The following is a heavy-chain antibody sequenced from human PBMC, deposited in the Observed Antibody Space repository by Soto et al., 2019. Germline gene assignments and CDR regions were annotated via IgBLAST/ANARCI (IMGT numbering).Heavy chain of an antibody. V-gene: IGHV4-59*01. CDR2: IYYSGST. Sequence: SETLSLTCTVSGGSISSYYWSWIRQPPGKGLEWIGYIYYSGSTNYNPSLKSRVTISVDTSKNQFSLKLSSVTAADTAVYYCSRTDRRPFDAFDIWGQGTMVTFSS. CDR1: GGSISSYY. CDR3: SRTDRRPFDAFDI. J-gene: IGHJ3*02.